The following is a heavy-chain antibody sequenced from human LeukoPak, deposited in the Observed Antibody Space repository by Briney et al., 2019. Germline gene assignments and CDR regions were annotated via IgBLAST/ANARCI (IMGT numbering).Heavy chain of an antibody. Sequence: GESLKISCKGSGYSFTSYWLGWVRQMPGKDMAWMGMVYPGGSDTRHRPSFQGQVTISDDKSISTDYLQWSSLKASDTAMYYCAMLPYYDLWSGYYTGIDYWGQGTLATVSS. CDR2: VYPGGSDT. D-gene: IGHD3-3*01. CDR3: AMLPYYDLWSGYYTGIDY. V-gene: IGHV5-51*01. J-gene: IGHJ4*02. CDR1: GYSFTSYW.